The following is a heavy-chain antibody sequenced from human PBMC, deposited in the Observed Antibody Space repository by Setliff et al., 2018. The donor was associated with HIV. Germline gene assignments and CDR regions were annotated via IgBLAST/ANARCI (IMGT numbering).Heavy chain of an antibody. CDR1: GYTFTRYG. J-gene: IGHJ4*02. V-gene: IGHV1-18*01. CDR3: ARHASTWYYESSGPHFDY. D-gene: IGHD3-22*01. CDR2: ISANNGNT. Sequence: ASVKVSCKASGYTFTRYGISWVRQAPGQGLEWMGWISANNGNTNYAQKPQGRVTMTTDTSTSTAYMELRSLRSDDTAVYYCARHASTWYYESSGPHFDYWGQGTLVTVSS.